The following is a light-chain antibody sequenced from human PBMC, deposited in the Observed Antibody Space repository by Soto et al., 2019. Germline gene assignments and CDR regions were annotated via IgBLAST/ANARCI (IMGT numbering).Light chain of an antibody. CDR2: WAS. J-gene: IGKJ2*01. V-gene: IGKV4-1*01. CDR1: QSVLYSSNNKNY. Sequence: DIVMTQSPDSLAVSLGERATINCKSSQSVLYSSNNKNYLAWYQQKPGQPPKLLIYWASTRESGVPDRVSGSGSGTDFTLTISSLQAEDVAVYYCQQYYGTPLTCGQGTKLEIK. CDR3: QQYYGTPLT.